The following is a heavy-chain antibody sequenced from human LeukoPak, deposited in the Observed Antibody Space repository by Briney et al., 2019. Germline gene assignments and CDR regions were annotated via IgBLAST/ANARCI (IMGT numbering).Heavy chain of an antibody. J-gene: IGHJ4*02. Sequence: PSETLSLTCTVSGGSISSSSYYWGWIRQPPGKGLEWIGSIYYSGSTYYNPSLKSRVTISVDTSKNQFSLKLSSVTAADTAVYYCARAVSHDYVVVPAAMGGYYFDYWGQGTLVTVSS. CDR3: ARAVSHDYVVVPAAMGGYYFDY. V-gene: IGHV4-39*07. CDR1: GGSISSSSYY. D-gene: IGHD2-2*01. CDR2: IYYSGST.